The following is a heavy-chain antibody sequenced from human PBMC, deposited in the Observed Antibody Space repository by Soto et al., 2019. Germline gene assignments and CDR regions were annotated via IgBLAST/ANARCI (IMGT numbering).Heavy chain of an antibody. CDR3: ARDRYSSSWSALRNFDY. D-gene: IGHD6-13*01. CDR2: ISSSSSTI. V-gene: IGHV3-48*02. J-gene: IGHJ4*02. Sequence: GGSLRLSCAASGLTFSSYSMNWVRQAPGKGLEWVSYISSSSSTIYYADSVKGRFTISRDNAKNSLYLQMNSLRDEDTAVYYCARDRYSSSWSALRNFDYWGQGTLVTVSS. CDR1: GLTFSSYS.